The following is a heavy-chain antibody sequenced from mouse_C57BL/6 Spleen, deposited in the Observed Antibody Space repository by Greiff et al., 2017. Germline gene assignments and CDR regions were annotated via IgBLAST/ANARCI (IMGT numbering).Heavy chain of an antibody. D-gene: IGHD4-1*02. J-gene: IGHJ2*01. CDR1: GFTFSSYA. V-gene: IGHV5-4*03. CDR3: ANWDDEGGYFDY. Sequence: DVMLVESGGGLVKPGGSLKLSCAASGFTFSSYAMSWVRQTPEKRLEWVATISDGGSYTYYPDNVKGRFTISRDNAKNNLYLQMSHLKSEDTAMYYCANWDDEGGYFDYWGQGTTLTVSS. CDR2: ISDGGSYT.